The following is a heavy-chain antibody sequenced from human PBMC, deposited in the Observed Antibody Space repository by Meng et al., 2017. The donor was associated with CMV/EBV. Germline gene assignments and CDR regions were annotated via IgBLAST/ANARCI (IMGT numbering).Heavy chain of an antibody. J-gene: IGHJ4*02. CDR1: GFTFDIYG. CDR3: ARAADLEWLLSNFDY. V-gene: IGHV3-21*01. Sequence: GGSLRLSCAASGFTFDIYGLHWVRQAPGKGLEWVSSISSSSSYIYYADSVKGRFTISRDNAKNSLYLQMNSLRAEDTAVYYCARAADLEWLLSNFDYWGQGTLVTVSS. CDR2: ISSSSSYI. D-gene: IGHD3-3*01.